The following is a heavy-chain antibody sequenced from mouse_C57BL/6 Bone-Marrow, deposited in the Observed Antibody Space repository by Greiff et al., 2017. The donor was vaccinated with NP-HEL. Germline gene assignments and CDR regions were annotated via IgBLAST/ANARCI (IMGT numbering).Heavy chain of an antibody. CDR2: SRNKANDYTT. V-gene: IGHV7-1*01. D-gene: IGHD1-1*01. J-gene: IGHJ1*03. CDR1: GFTFSDFY. Sequence: EVKVVESGGGLVQSGRSLRLSCATSGFTFSDFYMEWVRQAPGKGLEWIAASRNKANDYTTEYSASVKGRFIVSRDTSQSIPYLQMNALRAEDTAIYYCARDVPYYYGSSYWYFDVWGTGTTVTVSS. CDR3: ARDVPYYYGSSYWYFDV.